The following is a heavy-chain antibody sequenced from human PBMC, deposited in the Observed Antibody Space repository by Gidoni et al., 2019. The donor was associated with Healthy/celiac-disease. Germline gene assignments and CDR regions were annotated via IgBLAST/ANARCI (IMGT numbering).Heavy chain of an antibody. J-gene: IGHJ6*02. CDR1: GGSISISNW. D-gene: IGHD3-10*02. CDR2: IYHSGST. V-gene: IGHV4-4*02. CDR3: ARVQNSPRCSGSYCLGYYYYGMDV. Sequence: QVQLQESGPGLVKPSGTLSLTCAVSGGSISISNWWSWVRQPPGKGLEWIGEIYHSGSTNYNPSLKSRVTISVDKSKNQFSLKLSSVTAADTAVYYCARVQNSPRCSGSYCLGYYYYGMDVWGQGTTVTVSS.